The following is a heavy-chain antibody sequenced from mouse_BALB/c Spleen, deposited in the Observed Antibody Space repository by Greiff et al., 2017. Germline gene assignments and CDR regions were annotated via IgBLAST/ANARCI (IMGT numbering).Heavy chain of an antibody. CDR1: GYTFTSYW. D-gene: IGHD1-1*01. Sequence: QVQLQQSGAELVKPGASVKLSCKTSGYTFTSYWIQWVKQRPGQGLGWIGEIFPGTGTTYYNEKFKGKATLTIDKSSSTAYMQLSSLTSEDSAVYFCARATVVDYFDDWGQGTTLTVSS. J-gene: IGHJ2*01. V-gene: IGHV1S132*01. CDR2: IFPGTGTT. CDR3: ARATVVDYFDD.